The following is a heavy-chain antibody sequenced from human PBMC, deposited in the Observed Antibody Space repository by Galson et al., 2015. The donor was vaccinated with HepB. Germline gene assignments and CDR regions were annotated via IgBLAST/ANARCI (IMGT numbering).Heavy chain of an antibody. CDR2: IIPILGIA. V-gene: IGHV1-69*04. J-gene: IGHJ4*02. CDR1: GGTFSSYA. D-gene: IGHD2-15*01. Sequence: SVKVSCKASGGTFSSYAISWVRQAPGQGLEWMGRIIPILGIANYAQKFQGRVTITADKSTSTAYMELSSLRSEDTAVYYCAREIYCSGGSCPAGGFGYWGQGTLVTVSS. CDR3: AREIYCSGGSCPAGGFGY.